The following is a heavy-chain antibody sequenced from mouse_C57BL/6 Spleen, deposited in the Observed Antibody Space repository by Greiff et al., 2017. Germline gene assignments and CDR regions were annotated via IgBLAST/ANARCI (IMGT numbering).Heavy chain of an antibody. CDR2: ISYDGSN. Sequence: EVKLEESGPGLVKPSQSLSLTCSVTGYSITSGYYWNWIRQFPGNKLEWMGYISYDGSNNYNPSLKNRISITRDTSKNQFFLKLNSVTTEDTATYYCAREDTTVVADWGQGTTLTVSS. V-gene: IGHV3-6*01. CDR1: GYSITSGYY. CDR3: AREDTTVVAD. J-gene: IGHJ2*01. D-gene: IGHD1-1*01.